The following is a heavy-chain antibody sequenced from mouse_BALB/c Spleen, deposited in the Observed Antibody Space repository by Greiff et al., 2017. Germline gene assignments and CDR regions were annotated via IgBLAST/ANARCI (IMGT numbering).Heavy chain of an antibody. CDR3: AKSSYGNIDY. J-gene: IGHJ2*01. CDR2: INPSNGRT. Sequence: VQLQQPGAELVKPGASVKLSCKASGYTFTSYWMHWVKQRPGQGLEWIGEINPSNGRTNYNEKFKSKATLTVDKSSSTAYMQLSSLTSEDSAVYYCAKSSYGNIDYWGQGTTLTVSS. V-gene: IGHV1S81*02. D-gene: IGHD2-10*01. CDR1: GYTFTSYW.